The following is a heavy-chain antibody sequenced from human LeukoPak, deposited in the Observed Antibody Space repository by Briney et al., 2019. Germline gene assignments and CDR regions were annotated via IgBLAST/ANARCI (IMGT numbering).Heavy chain of an antibody. V-gene: IGHV1-69*05. CDR2: IIPIFGTA. Sequence: ASVKVSCKASGGTFSSYAISWVRQAPGQGLEWMGGIIPIFGTANYAQKFQGRVTITTDESTSTAYMELSSLRSEDTAVYYCARGRHYYDSSGYDAFDIWGQGTMVTVSS. J-gene: IGHJ3*02. CDR3: ARGRHYYDSSGYDAFDI. D-gene: IGHD3-22*01. CDR1: GGTFSSYA.